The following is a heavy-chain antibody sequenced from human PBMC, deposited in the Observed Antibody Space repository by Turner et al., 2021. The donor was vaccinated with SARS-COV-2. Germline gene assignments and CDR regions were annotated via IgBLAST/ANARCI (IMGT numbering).Heavy chain of an antibody. CDR1: GFTFSDYY. D-gene: IGHD4-17*01. Sequence: QVQLLESGGGLVKPGGSLRLSCAASGFTFSDYYMSWIRQAPGKGLEWVSYISSSSYYTNYADSVKGRFTISRDNAKNSLYLQMNSLRAEDTAVYYCARDGSTVGGFDYWGQGTLVTVSS. CDR2: ISSSSYYT. J-gene: IGHJ4*02. CDR3: ARDGSTVGGFDY. V-gene: IGHV3-11*06.